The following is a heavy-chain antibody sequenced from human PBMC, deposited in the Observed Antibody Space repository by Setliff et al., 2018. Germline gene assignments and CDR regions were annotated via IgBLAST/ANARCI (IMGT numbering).Heavy chain of an antibody. V-gene: IGHV4-4*02. D-gene: IGHD3-16*01. CDR3: ARLPNYVWGSPVDY. Sequence: SETLSLTCAVSGGSIGSPNWWNWVRQPPGKGLEWIGEIYHSGTTNYNPSLKSRVTISVDTSKNQFSLTLSSVTAADTAVYYCARLPNYVWGSPVDYWGQGTLVTVSS. J-gene: IGHJ4*02. CDR1: GGSIGSPNW. CDR2: IYHSGTT.